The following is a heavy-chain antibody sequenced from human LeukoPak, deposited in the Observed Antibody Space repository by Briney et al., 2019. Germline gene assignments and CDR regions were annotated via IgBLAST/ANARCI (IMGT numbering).Heavy chain of an antibody. D-gene: IGHD3-10*01. J-gene: IGHJ3*02. CDR1: GGTFSSYA. V-gene: IGHV1-69*01. CDR3: ARVVRGVTSSDAFDI. CDR2: IIPIFGTA. Sequence: AASVKVSCKASGGTFSSYAISWVRQAPGQGLEWMGGIIPIFGTANYAQKFQGRVTITADESTSTAYMELSSLRSEDTAVYYCARVVRGVTSSDAFDIWGQVTMVTVSS.